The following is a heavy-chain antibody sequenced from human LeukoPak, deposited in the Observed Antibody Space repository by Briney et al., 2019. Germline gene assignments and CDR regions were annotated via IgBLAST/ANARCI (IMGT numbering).Heavy chain of an antibody. CDR1: GFTFSSYA. CDR3: AKAPGDSSGYWEFDY. CDR2: ISGSGGST. V-gene: IGHV3-23*01. D-gene: IGHD3-22*01. J-gene: IGHJ4*02. Sequence: GGSLRLSCAASGFTFSSYAMSWVRQAPGKGLEWVSAISGSGGSTYYADSVKGRSTISRDNSKNTLYLQMNSLRAEDTAVYYCAKAPGDSSGYWEFDYWGQGTLVTVSS.